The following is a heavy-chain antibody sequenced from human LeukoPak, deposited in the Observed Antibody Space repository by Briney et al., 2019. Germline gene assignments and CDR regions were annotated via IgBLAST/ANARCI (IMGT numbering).Heavy chain of an antibody. D-gene: IGHD6-6*01. CDR2: IYHSGST. V-gene: IGHV4-39*07. J-gene: IGHJ6*03. CDR1: GGSISSSSYY. Sequence: SETLSLTCTVSGGSISSSSYYWGWIRQPPGKGLEWIGYIYHSGSTYYNPSLKSRVTISVDRSKNQFSLKLSSVTAADTAVYYCARGDEYSSSSSLYYYYMDVWGKGTTVTVSS. CDR3: ARGDEYSSSSSLYYYYMDV.